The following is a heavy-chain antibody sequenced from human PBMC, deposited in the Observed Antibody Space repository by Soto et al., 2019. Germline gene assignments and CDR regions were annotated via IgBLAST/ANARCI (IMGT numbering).Heavy chain of an antibody. D-gene: IGHD1-26*01. CDR3: ARVYSGYVDY. CDR2: INVGNGNT. V-gene: IGHV1-3*01. CDR1: GYTFTSYS. J-gene: IGHJ4*02. Sequence: ASVKVSCKASGYTFTSYSMHWVRQAPGQRLEWMGWINVGNGNTKYSQKFQGRVTITRDTSASTAYMELSSLRSEDTAVYYCARVYSGYVDYWGQGTLVTVSS.